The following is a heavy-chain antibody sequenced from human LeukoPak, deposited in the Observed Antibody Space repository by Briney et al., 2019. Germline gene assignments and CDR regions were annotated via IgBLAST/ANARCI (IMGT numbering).Heavy chain of an antibody. CDR3: ASSFYYDSRDY. D-gene: IGHD3-22*01. V-gene: IGHV4-34*01. J-gene: IGHJ4*02. Sequence: SETLSLTCVVYGGSFSGDYCYWIRQPPGKGLEWIGEITPSGSTNYNPSLKSRVSISIDTSKKKLSLRLTSVTAADSAVYYCASSFYYDSRDYWGQGTLVTVSS. CDR1: GGSFSGDY. CDR2: ITPSGST.